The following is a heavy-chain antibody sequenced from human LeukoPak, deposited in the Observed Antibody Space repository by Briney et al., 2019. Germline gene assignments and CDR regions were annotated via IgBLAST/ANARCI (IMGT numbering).Heavy chain of an antibody. J-gene: IGHJ4*02. D-gene: IGHD6-19*01. CDR1: GYPFSSYV. CDR3: ARCIYSAWHAWDY. V-gene: IGHV3-64*01. CDR2: ISSNGDNT. Sequence: PGGPLRLSCAASGYPFSSYVMHWVPQAPGKGLEYVSSISSNGDNTYYANSVKGRFTISRDNSKNTLYLQMGSLRDEDMAVYYCARCIYSAWHAWDYWGQGTLVTVSS.